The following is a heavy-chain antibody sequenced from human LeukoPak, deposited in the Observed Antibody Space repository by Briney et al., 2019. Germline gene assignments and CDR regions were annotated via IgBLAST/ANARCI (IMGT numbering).Heavy chain of an antibody. V-gene: IGHV3-23*01. CDR2: ISGSGGST. CDR3: AKDYYYDSSGYYPSPVVAFDI. D-gene: IGHD3-22*01. CDR1: GFTFSSYG. Sequence: GGSLRLSCAASGFTFSSYGMSWVRQAPGKGLEWVSAISGSGGSTYYADPVKGRFTISRDNSKNTLYLQMNSLRAEDTAVYYCAKDYYYDSSGYYPSPVVAFDIWGQGTMVTVSS. J-gene: IGHJ3*02.